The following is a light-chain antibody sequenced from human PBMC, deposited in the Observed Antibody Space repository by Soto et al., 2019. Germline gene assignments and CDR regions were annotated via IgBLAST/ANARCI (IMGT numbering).Light chain of an antibody. V-gene: IGKV3-11*01. J-gene: IGKJ1*01. CDR3: QQRSNWPPWT. CDR1: QSVSKY. Sequence: EIVLTQSPATLSLSPGERATLSCRASQSVSKYLVWYQQKPGQAPRLLIYDASNRAAGIPARFSASGSGTDFTLTISSLEPEDFAVYYCQQRSNWPPWTFGQGTKVEIK. CDR2: DAS.